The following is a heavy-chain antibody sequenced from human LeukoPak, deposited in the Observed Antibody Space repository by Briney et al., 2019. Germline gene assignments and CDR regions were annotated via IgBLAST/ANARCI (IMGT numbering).Heavy chain of an antibody. CDR3: ASTLGDYGDYCFDY. CDR2: IIGSGSST. D-gene: IGHD4-17*01. J-gene: IGHJ4*02. Sequence: GGSLRLSCAASGFTFSSYVTSWVRQAPGKGLEWVSAIIGSGSSTYYADSVKGRFTISRDNSKNTLYLQMNSLRAEDTAVYYCASTLGDYGDYCFDYWGRGTLVTVSS. V-gene: IGHV3-23*01. CDR1: GFTFSSYV.